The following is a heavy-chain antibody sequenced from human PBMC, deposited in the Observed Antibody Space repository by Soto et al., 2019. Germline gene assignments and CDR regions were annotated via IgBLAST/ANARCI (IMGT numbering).Heavy chain of an antibody. CDR2: ISYDGSNK. V-gene: IGHV3-30*18. J-gene: IGHJ4*02. CDR3: AKDGRRRYSYGNFDY. CDR1: GFTFSSYV. D-gene: IGHD5-18*01. Sequence: GGSLRLSCAASGFTFSSYVMHGVRQAPGKGLEWVAVISYDGSNKYYADSVKGRFTISRDNSKNTLYLQMNSLRAEDTAVYYCAKDGRRRYSYGNFDYWGQGTLVTVSS.